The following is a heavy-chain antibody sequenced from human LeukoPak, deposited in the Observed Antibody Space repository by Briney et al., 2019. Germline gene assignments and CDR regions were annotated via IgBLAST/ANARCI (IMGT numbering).Heavy chain of an antibody. V-gene: IGHV1-46*01. CDR2: IKDSGTT. J-gene: IGHJ4*02. Sequence: ASVKVSCKASGYSFTTYHIHWVRQAPGQGLEWMVIIKDSGTTIYPQKFQGRVTMTRDTSTSTVYMEVSSLRSEDTALYYCARESPHTFYFDYWGQGTLVTVSS. CDR1: GYSFTTYH. D-gene: IGHD3-16*01. CDR3: ARESPHTFYFDY.